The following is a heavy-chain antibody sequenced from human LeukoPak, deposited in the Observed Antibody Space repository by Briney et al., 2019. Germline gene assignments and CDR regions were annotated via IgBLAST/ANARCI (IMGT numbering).Heavy chain of an antibody. CDR2: INHSGST. J-gene: IGHJ4*02. Sequence: PSETLSLTCAVYGGSFSGYYRSWIRQSPGKGLEWIGEINHSGSTNYNPSLKSRVTISVDTSKNQFSLKLSSVTAADTAVYYCARRAGYCSSTSCYPFDYWGQGTLVTVSS. D-gene: IGHD2-2*01. CDR1: GGSFSGYY. CDR3: ARRAGYCSSTSCYPFDY. V-gene: IGHV4-34*01.